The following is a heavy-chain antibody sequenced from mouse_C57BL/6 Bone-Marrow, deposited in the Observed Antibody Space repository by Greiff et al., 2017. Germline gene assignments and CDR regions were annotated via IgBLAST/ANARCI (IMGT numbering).Heavy chain of an antibody. CDR2: IHPSDSDT. Sequence: VQLQQPGAELVKPGASVKVSCKASGYTFTSYWMHWVKQRPGQGLEWIGRIHPSDSDTNYNQKFKGKATLTVDKSSSTAYMQLRSLTSEDSAVYYGAIYAGLSPFAYWGQGTLVTVSA. J-gene: IGHJ3*01. V-gene: IGHV1-74*01. CDR1: GYTFTSYW. CDR3: AIYAGLSPFAY. D-gene: IGHD2-4*01.